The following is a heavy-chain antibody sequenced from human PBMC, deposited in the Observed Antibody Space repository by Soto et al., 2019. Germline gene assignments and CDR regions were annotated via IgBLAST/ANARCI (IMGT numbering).Heavy chain of an antibody. CDR1: GGTFSSYA. CDR3: ARDSDDPPFDY. J-gene: IGHJ4*02. Sequence: GASVKGACKASGGTFSSYAISWVRQAPGQGLEWMGGIIPIFGTANYAQKFQGRVTITADESTSTAYMELSSLRSEDTAVYYCARDSDDPPFDYWGQGTLVTVSS. D-gene: IGHD1-1*01. V-gene: IGHV1-69*13. CDR2: IIPIFGTA.